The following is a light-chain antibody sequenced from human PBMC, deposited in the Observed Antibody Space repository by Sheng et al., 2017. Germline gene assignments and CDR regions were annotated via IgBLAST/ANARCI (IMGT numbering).Light chain of an antibody. J-gene: IGKJ1*01. Sequence: DIQMTQSPSFLSASIGDRVTITCRASQSILNYLNWYQQKPGKAPKVLIYATSILESGVPSRFSGSGSGTDFTLTISGLQPEDFGSYYCQQSRYTPRTFGQGTKVGNQT. CDR1: QSILNY. CDR3: QQSRYTPRT. CDR2: ATS. V-gene: IGKV1-39*01.